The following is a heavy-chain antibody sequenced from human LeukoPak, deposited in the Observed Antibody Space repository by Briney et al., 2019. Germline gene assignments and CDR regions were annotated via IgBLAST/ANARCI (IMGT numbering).Heavy chain of an antibody. CDR2: ISKDGSTT. Sequence: GGSLRLSCAASGFTFSNYWMYWVRQAPGKGLVWVSRISKDGSTTNYADSVKGRFTISRDNAKNTLYLQMNSLTAEDTALYYCARGASSGYRIDYWGQGTLVTVSS. CDR3: ARGASSGYRIDY. V-gene: IGHV3-74*01. D-gene: IGHD5-18*01. CDR1: GFTFSNYW. J-gene: IGHJ4*02.